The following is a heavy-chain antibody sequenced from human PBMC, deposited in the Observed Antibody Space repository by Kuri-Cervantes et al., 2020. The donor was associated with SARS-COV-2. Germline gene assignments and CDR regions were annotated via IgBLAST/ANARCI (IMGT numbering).Heavy chain of an antibody. D-gene: IGHD3/OR15-3a*01. Sequence: GGSLRLSCAASGFTFSSYWMSWVRQAPGKGLEWVANIKQDGSEKYYVDSVKGRFTISRDNAKNSLYLQMNSLRPEDTAVYYCARGYDFWNGYYDYWGQGTLVTVSS. J-gene: IGHJ4*02. CDR3: ARGYDFWNGYYDY. CDR2: IKQDGSEK. V-gene: IGHV3-7*04. CDR1: GFTFSSYW.